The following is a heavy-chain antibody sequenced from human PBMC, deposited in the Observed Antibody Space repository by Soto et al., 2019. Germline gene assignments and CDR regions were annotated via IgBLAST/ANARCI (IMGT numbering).Heavy chain of an antibody. Sequence: KGLEWVSAISGSGGSTYYADSVKGRFTISRDNSKNTLYMQMNGLRAGDTAVFFFVFFFQAEDGIRDVRSVSAFLLNRSSDL. CDR2: ISGSGGST. V-gene: IGHV3-23*01. J-gene: IGHJ2*01. D-gene: IGHD3-10*02. CDR3: VFFFQAEDGIRDVRSVSAFLLNRSSDL.